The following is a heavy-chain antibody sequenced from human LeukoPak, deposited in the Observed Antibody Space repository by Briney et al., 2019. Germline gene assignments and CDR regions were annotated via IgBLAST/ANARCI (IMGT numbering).Heavy chain of an antibody. CDR3: ARDLPRLGELSSIDY. Sequence: ASVKVSCKASGYTFTCYGISWVRQAPGQGLEWMGWISAYNGNTNYAQKLQGRVTMTTDTSTSTAYMGLRSLRSDDTAVYYCARDLPRLGELSSIDYWGQGTLVTVSS. J-gene: IGHJ4*02. CDR1: GYTFTCYG. V-gene: IGHV1-18*01. CDR2: ISAYNGNT. D-gene: IGHD3-16*02.